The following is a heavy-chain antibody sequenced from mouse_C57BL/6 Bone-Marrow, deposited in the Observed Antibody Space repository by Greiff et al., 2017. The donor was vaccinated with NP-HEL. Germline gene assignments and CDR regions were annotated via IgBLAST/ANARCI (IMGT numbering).Heavy chain of an antibody. J-gene: IGHJ3*01. CDR1: GFTFSSYA. Sequence: DVMLVESGGGLVKPGGSLKLSCAASGFTFSSYAMSWVRQTPEKRLEWVATISDGGSYTYYPDNVKGRFTISRDNAKNNLYLQMSHLKSEDTAMYYCAREDYDGYWGQGTLVTVSA. CDR2: ISDGGSYT. CDR3: AREDYDGY. V-gene: IGHV5-4*01. D-gene: IGHD2-4*01.